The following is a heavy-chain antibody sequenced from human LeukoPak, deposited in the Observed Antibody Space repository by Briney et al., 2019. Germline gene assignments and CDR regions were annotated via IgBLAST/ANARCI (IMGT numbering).Heavy chain of an antibody. CDR3: ARRRYSGYDCFDY. Sequence: ASVKVSCKASGYTFTSYGISWVRQAPGQGLEWMGWISAYNGNTNYAQKFQGRVTMTRDTSISTAYMELSRLRSDDTAVYYCARRRYSGYDCFDYWGQGTLVTVSS. V-gene: IGHV1-18*01. CDR1: GYTFTSYG. D-gene: IGHD5-12*01. J-gene: IGHJ4*02. CDR2: ISAYNGNT.